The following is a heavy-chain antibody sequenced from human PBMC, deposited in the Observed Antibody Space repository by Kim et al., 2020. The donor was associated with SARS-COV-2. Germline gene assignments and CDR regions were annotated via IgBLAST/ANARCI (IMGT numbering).Heavy chain of an antibody. V-gene: IGHV3-7*01. CDR3: AGVLGWGDY. J-gene: IGHJ4*02. CDR2: SDE. Sequence: SDEYCVDSGRGRFTISRDNAKNSLYLQMNSLRAEDTAVYYCAGVLGWGDYWGQGTLVTVSS. D-gene: IGHD7-27*01.